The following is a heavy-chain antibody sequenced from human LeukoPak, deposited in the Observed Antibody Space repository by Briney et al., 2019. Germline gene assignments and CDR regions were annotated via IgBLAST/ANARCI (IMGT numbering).Heavy chain of an antibody. Sequence: GGSLRLSCAASGFTFSSYAMHWVRQAPGKGLEWVAVISYDGSNKYYADSVKGRFTISRGNSKNTLYLQMNSLRAEDTAVYYCASRGGRRYYDSSGYFPDYWGQGTLVTVSS. D-gene: IGHD3-22*01. CDR3: ASRGGRRYYDSSGYFPDY. V-gene: IGHV3-30*04. CDR1: GFTFSSYA. J-gene: IGHJ4*02. CDR2: ISYDGSNK.